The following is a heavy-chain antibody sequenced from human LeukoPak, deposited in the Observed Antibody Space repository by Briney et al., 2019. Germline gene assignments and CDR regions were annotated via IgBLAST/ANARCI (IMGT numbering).Heavy chain of an antibody. J-gene: IGHJ6*02. CDR2: IYTSGST. D-gene: IGHD5-18*01. Sequence: SQTLSLTCTVSGGSISSGGYYWSWIRQPTGKGLEWIGRIYTSGSTNYNPSLKSRVTISVDTSKNQFSLKLSSVTAADTAVYYCARDTAMAYYYYGMDVWGQGTTVTVSS. CDR3: ARDTAMAYYYYGMDV. V-gene: IGHV4-61*02. CDR1: GGSISSGGYY.